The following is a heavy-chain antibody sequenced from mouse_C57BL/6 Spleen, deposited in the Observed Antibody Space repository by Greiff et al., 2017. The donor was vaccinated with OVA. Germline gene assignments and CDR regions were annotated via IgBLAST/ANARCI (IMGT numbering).Heavy chain of an antibody. D-gene: IGHD2-3*01. J-gene: IGHJ3*01. V-gene: IGHV1-50*01. CDR3: ARSDDGIFAY. CDR1: GYTFTSYW. Sequence: VQLQQPGAELVKPGASVKLSCKASGYTFTSYWMQWVKQRPGQGLEWIGEIDPSDSYTNYNQKFKGKATLTVDTSSSTAYMQLSSLTSEDSAVYYCARSDDGIFAYWGQGTLVTVSA. CDR2: IDPSDSYT.